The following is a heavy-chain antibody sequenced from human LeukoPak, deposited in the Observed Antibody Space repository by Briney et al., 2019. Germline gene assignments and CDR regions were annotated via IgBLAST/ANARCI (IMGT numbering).Heavy chain of an antibody. CDR1: GYSFTSYW. Sequence: PGESLKISCKGSGYSFTSYWISWVRQMPGKGREWMGRIDPSDSYTNYSPSFQGHVTISADKSISTAYLQWSSLKASDTAMYYCARAPQDIVVVPDYYYYGMDVWGQGTTVTVSS. CDR2: IDPSDSYT. CDR3: ARAPQDIVVVPDYYYYGMDV. D-gene: IGHD2-2*01. V-gene: IGHV5-10-1*01. J-gene: IGHJ6*02.